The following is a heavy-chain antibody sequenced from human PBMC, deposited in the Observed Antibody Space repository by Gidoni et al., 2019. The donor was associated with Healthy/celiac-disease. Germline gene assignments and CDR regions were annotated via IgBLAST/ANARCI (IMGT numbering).Heavy chain of an antibody. CDR1: GGTFSSYA. CDR2: IIPILGIA. Sequence: QVQLVQSGAEVTKPGSSVQVSCKASGGTFSSYAISWVRQAPGQGLEWMGRIIPILGIANYAQKFQGRVTITADKSTSTAYMELSSLRSEDTAVYYCARDRRSWIAAAGSFDYWGQGTLVTVSS. V-gene: IGHV1-69*04. J-gene: IGHJ4*02. CDR3: ARDRRSWIAAAGSFDY. D-gene: IGHD6-13*01.